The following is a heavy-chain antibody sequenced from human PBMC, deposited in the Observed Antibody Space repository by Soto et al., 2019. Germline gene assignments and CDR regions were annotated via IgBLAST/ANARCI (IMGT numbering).Heavy chain of an antibody. J-gene: IGHJ6*02. CDR1: GGAINNRDYY. V-gene: IGHV4-31*03. CDR2: IFHTGST. D-gene: IGHD2-8*01. Sequence: LSLTCSASGGAINNRDYYWSWIRQHPEKGLEWIGNIFHTGSTDYNPSLMCRLTISIDTSKNEFSLYLTSVTAADTAEYYCAGVRPAFQWFASTMDVGGRGITVTVS. CDR3: AGVRPAFQWFASTMDV.